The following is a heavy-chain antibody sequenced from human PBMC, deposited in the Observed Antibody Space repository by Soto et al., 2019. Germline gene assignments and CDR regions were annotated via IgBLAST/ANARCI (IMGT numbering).Heavy chain of an antibody. CDR2: IIPIFGTT. CDR3: ARYGMGTIAGGMEV. V-gene: IGHV1-69*01. CDR1: GYTFTSYG. D-gene: IGHD7-27*01. J-gene: IGHJ6*01. Sequence: SVKVSCKASGYTFTSYGISCVRQAPGQGLEWMGGIIPIFGTTHYEQKFQDRVKLTAEESTGTAYMELSSMRSEDTGGYYWARYGMGTIAGGMEVWGQ.